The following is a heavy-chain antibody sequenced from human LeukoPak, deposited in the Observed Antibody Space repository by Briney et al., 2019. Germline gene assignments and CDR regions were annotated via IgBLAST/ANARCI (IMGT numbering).Heavy chain of an antibody. CDR3: ATTDYDFWSGYHPEYFQH. CDR2: IYPGDSDT. D-gene: IGHD3-3*01. J-gene: IGHJ1*01. V-gene: IGHV5-51*01. CDR1: GYSFTSYW. Sequence: GESLKISCQGSGYSFTSYWIGWVRQMPGKGLEWMGIIYPGDSDTRYSPSFQGQVTISADKSISTAYLQWSSLKASDTAMYYCATTDYDFWSGYHPEYFQHWGQGTLVTVSS.